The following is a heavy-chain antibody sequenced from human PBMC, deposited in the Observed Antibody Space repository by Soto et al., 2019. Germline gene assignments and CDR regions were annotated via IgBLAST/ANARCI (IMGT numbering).Heavy chain of an antibody. CDR3: ATNTIIAVAGRAEAFDI. CDR1: GFTFSSYE. CDR2: ISSSGSTI. Sequence: GGSLRLSCAASGFTFSSYEMNWVSQAPGKGLEWVSYISSSGSTIYYADSVKGRFTISRDNAKNSLYLQMNSLRAEDTAAYYCATNTIIAVAGRAEAFDIWGQGTMVTVSS. J-gene: IGHJ3*02. V-gene: IGHV3-48*03. D-gene: IGHD6-19*01.